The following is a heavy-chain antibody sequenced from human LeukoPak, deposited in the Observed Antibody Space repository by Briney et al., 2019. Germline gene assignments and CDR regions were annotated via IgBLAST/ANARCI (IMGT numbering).Heavy chain of an antibody. D-gene: IGHD1-26*01. CDR3: ARGIRTMGASFDY. J-gene: IGHJ4*02. CDR1: GGSISSYY. Sequence: SETLSLTCTVSGGSISSYYWSWIRQPPGKGLEWIGYIYYSGSTNYNPSLKSRVTISVDTSKNRFSLKLSSVTAADTAVYYCARGIRTMGASFDYWGQGTLVTVSS. V-gene: IGHV4-59*01. CDR2: IYYSGST.